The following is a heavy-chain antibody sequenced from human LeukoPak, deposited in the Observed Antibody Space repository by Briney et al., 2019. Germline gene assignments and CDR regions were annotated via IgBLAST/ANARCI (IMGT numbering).Heavy chain of an antibody. J-gene: IGHJ3*02. V-gene: IGHV3-66*01. CDR1: GITVSSNY. D-gene: IGHD1-1*01. CDR2: LYSGGSA. Sequence: GGSLRLSCAAPGITVSSNYMTWVRQAPGKGLEWVSVLYSGGSAHYADSVMGRFTISRDNSKNTLYLHMNSLRAEDTAMFYCARSKLERGAFDIWGLGTMVTVSS. CDR3: ARSKLERGAFDI.